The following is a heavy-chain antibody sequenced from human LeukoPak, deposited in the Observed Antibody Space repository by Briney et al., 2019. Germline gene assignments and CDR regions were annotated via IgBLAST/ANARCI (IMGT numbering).Heavy chain of an antibody. V-gene: IGHV4-34*01. CDR3: ARKAVGATD. CDR2: INHSGST. CDR1: GGSFSGYY. Sequence: PSETLSLTCAVYGGSFSGYYWSWSRQPPGKGLEWIGEINHSGSTNYNPSLKSRVTISVDTSKNQFSLKLSSVTAADTAVYYCARKAVGATDWGQGTLVTVSS. D-gene: IGHD1-26*01. J-gene: IGHJ4*02.